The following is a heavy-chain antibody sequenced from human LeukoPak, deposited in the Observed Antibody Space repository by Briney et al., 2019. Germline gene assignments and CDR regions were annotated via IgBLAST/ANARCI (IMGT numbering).Heavy chain of an antibody. V-gene: IGHV3-13*04. CDR1: GFTFSSYG. D-gene: IGHD3-22*01. J-gene: IGHJ2*01. Sequence: GGSLRLSCAASGFTFSSYGMHWVRQTAGKGLEWVSAIDTAGGTYYPGSVKGRFTISRENTKNSLYLQMNSLRAGDTAVYYCTRESNYYDSSTSPGYFDLWGRGTLVTVSS. CDR2: IDTAGGT. CDR3: TRESNYYDSSTSPGYFDL.